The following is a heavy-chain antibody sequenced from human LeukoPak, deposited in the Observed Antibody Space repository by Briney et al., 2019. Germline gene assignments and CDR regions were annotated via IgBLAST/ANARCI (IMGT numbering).Heavy chain of an antibody. J-gene: IGHJ4*02. CDR1: GFTFSSYA. CDR2: ISYDGSHT. CDR3: ARDWRGIAAVGTGGDY. V-gene: IGHV3-30*01. D-gene: IGHD6-13*01. Sequence: GGSLRLSCAASGFTFSSYALHWVRQAPGKGLEWVAVISYDGSHTYYADSVKGRFTISRDNSKNTLFLQMDSLRAEDTAVYYCARDWRGIAAVGTGGDYWGQGTLVTVSS.